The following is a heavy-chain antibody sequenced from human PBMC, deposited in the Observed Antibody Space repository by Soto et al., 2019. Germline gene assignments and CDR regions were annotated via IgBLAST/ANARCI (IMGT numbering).Heavy chain of an antibody. CDR3: ARTYSGSYPTDY. D-gene: IGHD1-26*01. CDR2: IYHSGST. Sequence: PSETLSLTCAVSGDSISSSKWWSWVRQPPGKGLEWIGDIYHSGSTNYNPSLKSRVIISVDKSKNQFSLKLSSVTAADTAVYYCARTYSGSYPTDYWGQGTLVTVSS. J-gene: IGHJ4*02. V-gene: IGHV4-4*02. CDR1: GDSISSSKW.